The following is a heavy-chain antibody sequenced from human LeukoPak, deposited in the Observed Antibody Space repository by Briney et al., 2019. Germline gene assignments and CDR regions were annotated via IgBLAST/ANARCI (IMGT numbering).Heavy chain of an antibody. Sequence: GASVTVSFKASGGTFSSYAISWVRQAPGQGLEWMGGIIPIFGTANYAQKFQGRVTITTDESTSTDYMELSSLRSEDTAVYYCARDGSDYDFWSGSNWFDPWGQGTLVTVS. V-gene: IGHV1-69*05. CDR2: IIPIFGTA. J-gene: IGHJ5*02. CDR3: ARDGSDYDFWSGSNWFDP. CDR1: GGTFSSYA. D-gene: IGHD3-3*01.